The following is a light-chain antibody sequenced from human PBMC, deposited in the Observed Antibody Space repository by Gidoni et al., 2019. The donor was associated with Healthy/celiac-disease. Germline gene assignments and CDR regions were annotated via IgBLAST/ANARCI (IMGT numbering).Light chain of an antibody. CDR2: ADN. CDR1: KLGDKY. J-gene: IGLJ1*01. Sequence: SYELTQPPSVSVSPGQTATITCSGDKLGDKYVCWYQQKPGQSPVLVIYADNKRPSGIPERFSGSNSGNTATLTISGTQAMDEAYYYCQAWDSKTPYVFGTGTKVTVL. V-gene: IGLV3-1*01. CDR3: QAWDSKTPYV.